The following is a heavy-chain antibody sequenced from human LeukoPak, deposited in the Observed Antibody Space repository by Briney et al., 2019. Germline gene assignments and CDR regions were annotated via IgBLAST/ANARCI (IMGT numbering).Heavy chain of an antibody. CDR1: GGSISSYY. CDR3: ARLNYYDSSGFYFKEYYFDY. Sequence: PSETLSLTCTVSGGSISSYYWSWIRQPAGKGLEWIERIYTSGSTNYNPSLKSRVTMSVDTSKNQFSLKLSSVTAADTAVYYCARLNYYDSSGFYFKEYYFDYWGQGTLVTVSS. V-gene: IGHV4-4*07. D-gene: IGHD3-22*01. J-gene: IGHJ4*02. CDR2: IYTSGST.